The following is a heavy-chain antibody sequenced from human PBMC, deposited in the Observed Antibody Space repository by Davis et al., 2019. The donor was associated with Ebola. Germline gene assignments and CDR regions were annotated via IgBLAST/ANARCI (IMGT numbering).Heavy chain of an antibody. CDR3: ARRVGARSGFDY. V-gene: IGHV1-8*01. CDR1: GYTFTSYD. Sequence: AASVKVSCKASGYTFTSYDINWVRQATGQGLEWMGWMNPNSGNIGYAQKFQGRITMTRNISISTAYMELSSLRSEDTAVYYCARRVGARSGFDYWGQGSLVTVSS. J-gene: IGHJ4*02. D-gene: IGHD1-26*01. CDR2: MNPNSGNI.